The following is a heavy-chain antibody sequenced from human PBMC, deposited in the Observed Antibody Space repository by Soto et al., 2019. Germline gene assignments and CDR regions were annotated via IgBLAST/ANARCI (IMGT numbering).Heavy chain of an antibody. Sequence: PGGSLRLSCAASGFTFSSYAMSWVRQAPGKGLEWVSAISGSGGSTNYNPSLKSRVTISVDTPKNQFSLKLSSVTAADTAVYYCAREVDTAMAMFDPWGQGTLVTVSS. V-gene: IGHV3-23*02. CDR1: GFTFSSYA. CDR2: ISGSGGST. CDR3: AREVDTAMAMFDP. J-gene: IGHJ5*02. D-gene: IGHD5-18*01.